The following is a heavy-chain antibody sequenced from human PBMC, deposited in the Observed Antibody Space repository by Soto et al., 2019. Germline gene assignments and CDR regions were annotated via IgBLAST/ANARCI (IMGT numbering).Heavy chain of an antibody. D-gene: IGHD5-12*01. V-gene: IGHV4-34*01. J-gene: IGHJ4*02. CDR1: GGSFSGYY. CDR3: ARGAGSTKGDFDY. Sequence: SETLSLTCAVYGGSFSGYYWSWIRQPPGKGLEWIGEINHSGSTNYNPSLKSRVTISVDTSKNQFSLKLSSVTAADTAVYYCARGAGSTKGDFDYWGQGTLVTVSS. CDR2: INHSGST.